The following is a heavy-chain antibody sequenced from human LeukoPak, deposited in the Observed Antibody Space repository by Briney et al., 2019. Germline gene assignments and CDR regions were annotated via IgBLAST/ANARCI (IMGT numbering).Heavy chain of an antibody. J-gene: IGHJ4*02. CDR1: GFTFDDCA. CDR2: ISWNSVSI. D-gene: IGHD6-13*01. CDR3: ARSGKQQRAPFFDY. V-gene: IGHV3-9*01. Sequence: GRSLRLSCAASGFTFDDCAMHWVRQVPGKGLEWGSGISWNSVSIGYADSVEGRFTISRDNAKNSLYLQMNSLRAEDTALYYCARSGKQQRAPFFDYWGQGTLVTVSS.